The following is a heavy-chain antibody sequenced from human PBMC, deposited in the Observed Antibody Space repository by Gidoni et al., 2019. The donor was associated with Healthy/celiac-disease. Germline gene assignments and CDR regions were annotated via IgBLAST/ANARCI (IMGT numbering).Heavy chain of an antibody. Sequence: QVQLVQSGAEVKKPGSSVKVSCKASGGTFSSYAISWVRQAPGQGLEWMGGIIPIFGTANYAQKFQGRVTITVDESTSTAYMELSSLRSEDTAVYYCARAQVGAARRELGYYFDYWGQGTLVTVSS. CDR2: IIPIFGTA. CDR3: ARAQVGAARRELGYYFDY. V-gene: IGHV1-69*01. CDR1: GGTFSSYA. J-gene: IGHJ4*02. D-gene: IGHD1-26*01.